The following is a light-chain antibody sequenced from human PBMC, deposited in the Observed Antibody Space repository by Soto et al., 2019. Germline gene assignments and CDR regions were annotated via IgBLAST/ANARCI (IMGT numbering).Light chain of an antibody. Sequence: QLVLTQPPSASGTPGQTVAISCSGSNSNIGSNTVNWYQLFPGTAPKLLIYDNNQRPSGVPDRFSGSKSDTSASLAISGLLSDDESDYYCAAWDDSLNGWVFGGGTQLTVL. CDR2: DNN. CDR1: NSNIGSNT. CDR3: AAWDDSLNGWV. V-gene: IGLV1-44*01. J-gene: IGLJ3*02.